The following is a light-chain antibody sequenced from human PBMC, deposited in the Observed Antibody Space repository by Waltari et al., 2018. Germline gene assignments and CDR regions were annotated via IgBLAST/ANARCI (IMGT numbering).Light chain of an antibody. CDR3: QQRSSWPLT. CDR2: DAS. CDR1: QSVSSS. V-gene: IGKV3-11*01. J-gene: IGKJ4*01. Sequence: EILLTQSQATLSLSSGDRATLSCRASQSVSSSLAWYQQRPGQAPRLLIYDASNRATVIPARFSGSGSGTDFTLTISSLEPEDFAVYYCQQRSSWPLTFGGGTKVEVK.